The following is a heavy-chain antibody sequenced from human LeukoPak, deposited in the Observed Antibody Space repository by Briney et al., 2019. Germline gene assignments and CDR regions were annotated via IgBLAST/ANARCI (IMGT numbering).Heavy chain of an antibody. V-gene: IGHV3-23*01. Sequence: GGSLRLSCAASGFTFSSYAMTWVRQAPGRGLEWVSALSGNGGTTHYADSVKGRFTISRDNSKNTLYLQMNSLRDEDTAVYYCAKGFFGSGSFPHNFDYWGQGTLVTVSS. CDR3: AKGFFGSGSFPHNFDY. CDR2: LSGNGGTT. D-gene: IGHD3-10*01. CDR1: GFTFSSYA. J-gene: IGHJ4*02.